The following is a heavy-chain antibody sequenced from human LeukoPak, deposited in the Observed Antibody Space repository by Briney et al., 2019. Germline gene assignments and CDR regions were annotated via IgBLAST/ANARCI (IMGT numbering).Heavy chain of an antibody. V-gene: IGHV1-2*06. CDR1: GYIFTGYY. D-gene: IGHD3-10*01. CDR2: INPNSGGT. Sequence: GASVKVSCKASGYIFTGYYMHWVRQAPGQGLEWMGRINPNSGGTNYAQKFQGRVTMTRDTSISTAYMELSRLRSDDTAVYCCARFDPSGSYYKSTNFDYWGQGTLVTVSS. CDR3: ARFDPSGSYYKSTNFDY. J-gene: IGHJ4*02.